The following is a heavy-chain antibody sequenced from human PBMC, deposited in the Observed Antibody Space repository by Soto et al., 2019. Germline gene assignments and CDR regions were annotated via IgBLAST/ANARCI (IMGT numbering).Heavy chain of an antibody. CDR2: IYYTGNT. V-gene: IGHV4-39*01. CDR3: ARHSHEDHGDPNWFDP. Sequence: QVQLQESGPGLVWPSETLSLTCTVSGGSISTNIYYWGWIRQPPGKGLEWIGSIYYTGNTFYNPSLKSRITLSVDTSENHFSLRLRSVTAADTAVYYCARHSHEDHGDPNWFDPGGQGTLVTVSS. J-gene: IGHJ5*02. CDR1: GGSISTNIYY. D-gene: IGHD4-17*01.